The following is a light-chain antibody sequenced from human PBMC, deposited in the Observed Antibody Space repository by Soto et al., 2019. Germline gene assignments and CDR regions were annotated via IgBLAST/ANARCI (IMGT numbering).Light chain of an antibody. CDR2: GAS. Sequence: DIELTQSPATLSISQGARATLSCRASQSVSNNYLAWYQHKRGQAPLLIIYGASNRATGIPDRFGGSGSGTDSTLTISRLEPEDFAVYYCQQYGSSGTFGQGTKVDIK. J-gene: IGKJ1*01. CDR1: QSVSNNY. CDR3: QQYGSSGT. V-gene: IGKV3-20*01.